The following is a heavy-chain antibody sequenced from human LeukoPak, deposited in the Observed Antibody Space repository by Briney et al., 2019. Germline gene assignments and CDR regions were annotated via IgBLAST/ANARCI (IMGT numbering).Heavy chain of an antibody. Sequence: PGGSLRLSCAASGFTFSSYSMNWVRQAPGKGLEWVSSISSSSSYIYYADSVKGRFTISRDNAKNSLYLQMNSLRAEDTAVYYCATKRGIGSSGWYGYWGQGTLVTVSS. D-gene: IGHD6-19*01. CDR3: ATKRGIGSSGWYGY. V-gene: IGHV3-21*04. J-gene: IGHJ4*02. CDR2: ISSSSSYI. CDR1: GFTFSSYS.